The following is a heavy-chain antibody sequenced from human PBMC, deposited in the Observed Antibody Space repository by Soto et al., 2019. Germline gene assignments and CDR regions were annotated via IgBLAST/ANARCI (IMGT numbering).Heavy chain of an antibody. CDR3: ARLELGTGSRRYYFDY. CDR2: IYPGDSDT. J-gene: IGHJ4*02. D-gene: IGHD3-10*01. CDR1: GYSFTSYW. Sequence: PGESLKISCKGSGYSFTSYWIGWVRQMPGKGLEWMGIIYPGDSDTRYSPSFQGQVTISADKSISTAYLQWSSLKASDTAMYYCARLELGTGSRRYYFDYWGQGTLDTVSS. V-gene: IGHV5-51*01.